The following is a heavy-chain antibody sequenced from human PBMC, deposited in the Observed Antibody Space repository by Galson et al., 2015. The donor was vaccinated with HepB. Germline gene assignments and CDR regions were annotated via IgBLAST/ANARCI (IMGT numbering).Heavy chain of an antibody. CDR1: GFTFSSYS. CDR3: ARGRSFGSGNYHTFDF. Sequence: SLRLSCAASGFTFSSYSMNWVRQAPGKGLEWVSSISSSSSYIYYADSVKGRFTISRDNAKNSLYLQMNSLRAEDTAVYYCARGRSFGSGNYHTFDFWGQGALVTVSS. V-gene: IGHV3-21*01. J-gene: IGHJ4*02. CDR2: ISSSSSYI. D-gene: IGHD3-10*01.